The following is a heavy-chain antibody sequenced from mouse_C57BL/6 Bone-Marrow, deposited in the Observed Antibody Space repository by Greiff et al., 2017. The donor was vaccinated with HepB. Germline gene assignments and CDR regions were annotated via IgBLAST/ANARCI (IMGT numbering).Heavy chain of an antibody. CDR1: GYTFTSYW. D-gene: IGHD2-3*01. V-gene: IGHV1-55*01. Sequence: VQLQQPGAELVKPGASVKMSCKASGYTFTSYWITWVKQRPGQGLEWIGDIYPGSGSTNYNEKFKSKATLTVDTSSSTAYMQLNSLTSEDSAVYYCAAGYFYYYAMDYWGQGTSVTVSS. CDR2: IYPGSGST. CDR3: AAGYFYYYAMDY. J-gene: IGHJ4*01.